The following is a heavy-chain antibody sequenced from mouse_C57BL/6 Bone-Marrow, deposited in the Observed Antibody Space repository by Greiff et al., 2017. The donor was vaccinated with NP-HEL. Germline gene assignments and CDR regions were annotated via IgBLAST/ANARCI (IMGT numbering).Heavy chain of an antibody. J-gene: IGHJ1*03. D-gene: IGHD2-5*01. V-gene: IGHV14-2*01. CDR1: GFNIKDYY. CDR2: IDPEDGET. Sequence: DVKLVESGAELVKPGASVKLSCTASGFNIKDYYMHWVKQRTEQGLEWIGRIDPEDGETKYAPKFQGKATITADTSSNTAYLQLSSLTSEDTAVYYCARNPAYYSNYWYFDVWGTGTTVTVSS. CDR3: ARNPAYYSNYWYFDV.